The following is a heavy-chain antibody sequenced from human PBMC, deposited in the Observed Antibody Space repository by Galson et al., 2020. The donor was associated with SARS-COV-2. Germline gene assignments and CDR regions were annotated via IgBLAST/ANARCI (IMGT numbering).Heavy chain of an antibody. CDR3: ARGRGYGVFGRKGWLFDL. V-gene: IGHV4-4*02. Sequence: SETLSLTCTVSGGSISTTNYFWSWVRQTPGKGLEWIGEIDHVGSTNYSPSFKGRGTISAVLSKSQFSLNLRSVTAADTALYFCARGRGYGVFGRKGWLFDLWSRGTLVTVSS. D-gene: IGHD3-10*01. J-gene: IGHJ2*01. CDR2: IDHVGST. CDR1: GGSISTTNYF.